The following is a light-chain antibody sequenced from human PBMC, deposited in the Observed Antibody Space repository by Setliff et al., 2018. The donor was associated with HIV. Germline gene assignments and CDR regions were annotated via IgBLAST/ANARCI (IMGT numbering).Light chain of an antibody. CDR1: SGDVGAYNF. J-gene: IGLJ1*01. CDR3: SSYTTSRQFV. V-gene: IGLV2-14*03. Sequence: QSALTQPASVSGSPGQSVTISCTGTSGDVGAYNFVSWYQQHPGRAPKLMIYDVINRNSGVSIRFSGSKSGNAASLTISGLQAEDEADYYCSSYTTSRQFVFGSGTKVTVL. CDR2: DVI.